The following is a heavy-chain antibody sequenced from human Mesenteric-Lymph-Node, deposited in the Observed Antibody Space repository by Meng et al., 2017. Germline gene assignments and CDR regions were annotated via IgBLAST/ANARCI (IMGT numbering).Heavy chain of an antibody. D-gene: IGHD3-22*01. V-gene: IGHV1-18*01. Sequence: QVRLVQSVAEVKKPGASMKVSCKASGYTFTNYGISRVRQAPGQGLEWMGWISAYNGNTNYAQKLQGRVTMTTDTSMSTAYMELRSLRSDDTAVYYCARVSDDYDRTGYYNFDYWGQGTLVTVSS. CDR1: GYTFTNYG. J-gene: IGHJ4*02. CDR2: ISAYNGNT. CDR3: ARVSDDYDRTGYYNFDY.